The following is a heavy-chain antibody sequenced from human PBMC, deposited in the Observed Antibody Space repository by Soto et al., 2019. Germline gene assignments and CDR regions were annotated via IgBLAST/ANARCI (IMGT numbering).Heavy chain of an antibody. CDR1: GYTFTSYA. CDR2: INAGNGNT. Sequence: ASVKVSCKASGYTFTSYAMHWVRQAPGQRLEWMGRINAGNGNTKYSQKIQGRVTITRDTSASTAYMELSSLRSEDTAVYYCARAAFDWSGYYYYGMDVWGQGTTVTVSS. CDR3: ARAAFDWSGYYYYGMDV. D-gene: IGHD3-9*01. J-gene: IGHJ6*02. V-gene: IGHV1-3*01.